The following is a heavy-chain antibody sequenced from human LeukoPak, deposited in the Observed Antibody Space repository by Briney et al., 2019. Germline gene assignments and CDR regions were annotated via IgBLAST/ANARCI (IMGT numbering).Heavy chain of an antibody. CDR3: ARGGAPSYFDY. V-gene: IGHV3-15*01. D-gene: IGHD3-16*01. Sequence: GGSLTLSCSASGFTFTTYAMSWVRQAPGKGLEWVGRIKSKTDGGTTDYAAPVKGRFTISRDDSKNTLYLQMNSLRAEDTAVYYCARGGAPSYFDYWGQGTLVTVSS. J-gene: IGHJ4*02. CDR1: GFTFTTYA. CDR2: IKSKTDGGTT.